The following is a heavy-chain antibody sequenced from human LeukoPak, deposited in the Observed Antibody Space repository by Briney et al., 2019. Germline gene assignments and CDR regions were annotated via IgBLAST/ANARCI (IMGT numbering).Heavy chain of an antibody. CDR1: GFTFCSYG. Sequence: GRTLRLSCAAYGFTFCSYGMSWVRQAPGKGQEWVSFITPNADRASYADSVKGRFTISRDNPRNTLYMQMNSLRDEDTAVYYCAIMHGYYDGSGYWVQWGQGTLVTVSS. D-gene: IGHD3-22*01. V-gene: IGHV3-23*01. J-gene: IGHJ1*01. CDR3: AIMHGYYDGSGYWVQ. CDR2: ITPNADRA.